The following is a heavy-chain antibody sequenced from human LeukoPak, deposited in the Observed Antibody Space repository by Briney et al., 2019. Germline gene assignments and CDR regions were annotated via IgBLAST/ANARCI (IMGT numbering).Heavy chain of an antibody. J-gene: IGHJ4*02. V-gene: IGHV1-2*02. CDR3: ARDARHCTSSSCYSFYLDS. D-gene: IGHD2-8*01. CDR1: GYTFTGYY. CDR2: MNPNSGYT. Sequence: ASVKVSCKASGYTFTGYYIHWVRLAPGHGLDWMGWMNPNSGYTKYAQKFQGRVTLTRETSISTGYMELKWLRSDDTAVYYCARDARHCTSSSCYSFYLDSWGQGTLVTVSS.